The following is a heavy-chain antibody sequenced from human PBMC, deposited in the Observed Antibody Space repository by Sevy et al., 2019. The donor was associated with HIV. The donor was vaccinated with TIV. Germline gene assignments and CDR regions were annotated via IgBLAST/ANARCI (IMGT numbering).Heavy chain of an antibody. Sequence: GGSLRLSCAASGFTFTNYWMHWVRQAPGKGLVWVSRINSDGGITTYADSVKGRFTISRDNAKNTLYLQMNSLRAEDTAVYYCVYYDFWSGSSEYYIDVWGKGTTVTVSS. CDR1: GFTFTNYW. CDR2: INSDGGIT. D-gene: IGHD3-3*01. V-gene: IGHV3-74*01. CDR3: VYYDFWSGSSEYYIDV. J-gene: IGHJ6*03.